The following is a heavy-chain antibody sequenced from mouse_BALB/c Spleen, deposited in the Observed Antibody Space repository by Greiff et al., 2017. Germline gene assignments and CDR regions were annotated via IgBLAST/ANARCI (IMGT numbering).Heavy chain of an antibody. D-gene: IGHD6-1*01. CDR2: ISYSGST. CDR1: GYSITSDYA. Sequence: EVKLQESGPGLVKPSQSLSLTCTVTGYSITSDYAWNWIRQFPGNKLEWMGYISYSGSTSYNPSLKSRISITRDTSKNQFFLQLNSVTTEDTATYYCARMGLFGAMDYWGQGTSVTVSS. CDR3: ARMGLFGAMDY. J-gene: IGHJ4*01. V-gene: IGHV3-2*02.